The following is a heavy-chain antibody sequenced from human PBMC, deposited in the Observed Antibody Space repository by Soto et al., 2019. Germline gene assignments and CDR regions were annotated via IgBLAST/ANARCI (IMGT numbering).Heavy chain of an antibody. J-gene: IGHJ6*03. D-gene: IGHD1-20*01. CDR3: TRRDITGTAEGYYYYYMDV. CDR2: IRSKANSYAT. CDR1: GFTFSGSA. V-gene: IGHV3-73*01. Sequence: EVQLVESGGGLVQPGGSLKLSCAASGFTFSGSAMHWVRQASGKGLEWVGRIRSKANSYATAYAASVKGRFTISRDDSKNTAYLQMNSMKTEDTDVYYCTRRDITGTAEGYYYYYMDVWGKGTTVTVSS.